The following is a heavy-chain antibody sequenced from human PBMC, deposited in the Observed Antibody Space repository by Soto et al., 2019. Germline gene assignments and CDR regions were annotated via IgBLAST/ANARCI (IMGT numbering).Heavy chain of an antibody. CDR1: GGSVSSGSYY. CDR3: AREVVTAIVSSGMDV. Sequence: SETLSLTCTVSGGSVSSGSYYWSWIRQPPGKGLEWIGYIYYSGSTNYNPSLKSRVTISVDTSKNQFSLKLSSVTAADTAVYYCAREVVTAIVSSGMDVWGQGTTVTVSS. D-gene: IGHD2-21*02. V-gene: IGHV4-61*01. CDR2: IYYSGST. J-gene: IGHJ6*02.